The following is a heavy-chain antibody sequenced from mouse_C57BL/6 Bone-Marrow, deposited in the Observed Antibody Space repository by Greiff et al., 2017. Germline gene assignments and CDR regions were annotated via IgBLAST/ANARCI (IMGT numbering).Heavy chain of an antibody. CDR1: GYTFTDYY. V-gene: IGHV1-26*01. Sequence: EVQLQQSGPELVKPGASVKISCKASGYTFTDYYMNWVKQSHGKSLEWIGDINPNNGGTSYNQKFKGKATLTVDKSSSTAYMELRSLTSEDSAVYYCARGITTVVAGNDYWGQGTTLAVSS. CDR2: INPNNGGT. D-gene: IGHD1-1*01. CDR3: ARGITTVVAGNDY. J-gene: IGHJ2*01.